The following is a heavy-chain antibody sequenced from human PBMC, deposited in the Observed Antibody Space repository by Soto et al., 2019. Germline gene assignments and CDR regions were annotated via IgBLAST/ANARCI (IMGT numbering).Heavy chain of an antibody. CDR2: ISYDGSNK. V-gene: IGHV3-30-3*01. CDR3: ARGRRVVLRCLEWLSNPDY. CDR1: GFTFSSYA. J-gene: IGHJ4*02. Sequence: QVQLVESGGGVVQPGMSLRLSCAASGFTFSSYAMHWVRQAPGKGLEWVAVISYDGSNKYYADSVKGRFTISRDNSKNTLYLQMNSLRAEDTAVYYCARGRRVVLRCLEWLSNPDYWGQGTLVTVSS. D-gene: IGHD3-3*01.